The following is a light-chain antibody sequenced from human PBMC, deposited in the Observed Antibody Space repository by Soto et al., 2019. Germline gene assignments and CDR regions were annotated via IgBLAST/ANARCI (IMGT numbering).Light chain of an antibody. J-gene: IGKJ1*01. CDR1: QSINTN. V-gene: IGKV3-15*01. CDR2: GAS. CDR3: QQYNNWPPWT. Sequence: ETVMTQSPATLSVSPGERATFSCRASQSINTNLAWFQLKPGQAPRLLIYGASIRAAGIPARFSGSGSGTEFSLTISSLQSEDFGVFFCQQYNNWPPWTFGQGTKVEIK.